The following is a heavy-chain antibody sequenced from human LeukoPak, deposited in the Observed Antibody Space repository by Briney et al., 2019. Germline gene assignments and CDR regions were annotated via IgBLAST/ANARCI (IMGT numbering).Heavy chain of an antibody. V-gene: IGHV3-11*06. CDR3: ARGTGTTAYFDY. Sequence: GGSLRLSCAASGFTFSDYYMSWIRQAPGKGXXXXXYISGSSGYTKYADSVXGRFTISRDNAKNSLYLQVNSLRAEDTAVYYCARGTGTTAYFDYWGQGTLVTVSS. CDR2: ISGSSGYT. CDR1: GFTFSDYY. J-gene: IGHJ4*02. D-gene: IGHD1-1*01.